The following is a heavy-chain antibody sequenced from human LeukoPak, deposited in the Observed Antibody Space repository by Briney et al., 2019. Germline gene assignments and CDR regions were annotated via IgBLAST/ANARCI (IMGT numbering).Heavy chain of an antibody. CDR3: ARRGRITMIVVYDY. J-gene: IGHJ4*02. Sequence: SETLSLTCTVSGGSISSGSYYWSWIRQPAGKGLEWIGRIYTSGSTNYNPSLKSRVTISVDTSKNQFSLKLSSVTAADTAVYYCARRGRITMIVVYDYWGQGTLVTVSS. CDR1: GGSISSGSYY. V-gene: IGHV4-61*02. CDR2: IYTSGST. D-gene: IGHD3-22*01.